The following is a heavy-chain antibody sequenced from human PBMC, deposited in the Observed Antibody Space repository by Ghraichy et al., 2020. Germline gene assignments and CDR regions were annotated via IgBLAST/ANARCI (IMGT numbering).Heavy chain of an antibody. J-gene: IGHJ6*03. CDR1: GFTFSTYW. CDR2: INSDGSNT. D-gene: IGHD1-26*01. Sequence: GGSLRLSCAASGFTFSTYWMHWVRQAPGKGLEWVSRINSDGSNTIYADSVKGRFTISRDNAKDTLYLQMNILRGEDTAVYYCARDPREEWVVSYNYYYYMDVWGKGTTVTVSS. CDR3: ARDPREEWVVSYNYYYYMDV. V-gene: IGHV3-74*01.